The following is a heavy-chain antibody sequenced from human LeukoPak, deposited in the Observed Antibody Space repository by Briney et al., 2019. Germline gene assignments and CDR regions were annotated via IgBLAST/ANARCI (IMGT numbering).Heavy chain of an antibody. CDR1: GFTFSSYW. V-gene: IGHV3-74*01. D-gene: IGHD5-24*01. J-gene: IGHJ6*02. CDR2: INSDGSST. Sequence: PGGSLRLSCAASGFTFSSYWMHWVRQAPGKGLVWVSRINSDGSSTSYADSVKGRFTISRDSAKNTLYLQMNSLRAEDTAVYYCARAPPAIRERDSYNSYYYYYGMDVWGQGTTVTVSS. CDR3: ARAPPAIRERDSYNSYYYYYGMDV.